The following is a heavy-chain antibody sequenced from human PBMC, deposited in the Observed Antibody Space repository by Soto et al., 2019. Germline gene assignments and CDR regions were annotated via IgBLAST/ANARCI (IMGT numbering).Heavy chain of an antibody. V-gene: IGHV1-3*01. J-gene: IGHJ6*02. Sequence: SXKVSFKAAGYTXSSYARDWVRQAPGQRLEWMGWINAGNGNKKYSQKFQGRVTITRDTSASTAYMELSSLRYEDTSVYYSARTRQIAARPPAYGMDVWGQGTTGTVSS. CDR1: GYTXSSYA. CDR3: ARTRQIAARPPAYGMDV. CDR2: INAGNGNK. D-gene: IGHD6-6*01.